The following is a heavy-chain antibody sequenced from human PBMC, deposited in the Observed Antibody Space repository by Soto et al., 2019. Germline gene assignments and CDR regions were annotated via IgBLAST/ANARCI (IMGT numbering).Heavy chain of an antibody. Sequence: SVKVSCKASGGTFSTDVINWVRQAPGQGLEWMGGITPIFSTTKYAQKFQGRVTVTTDESASTVYLELSSLRSEDTAVYYCATGPLYASGVANYWGQGALVTVSS. CDR1: GGTFSTDV. D-gene: IGHD3-10*01. J-gene: IGHJ4*02. CDR2: ITPIFSTT. CDR3: ATGPLYASGVANY. V-gene: IGHV1-69*05.